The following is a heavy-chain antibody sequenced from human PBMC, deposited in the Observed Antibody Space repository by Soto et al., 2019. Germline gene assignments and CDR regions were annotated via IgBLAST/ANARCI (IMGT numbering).Heavy chain of an antibody. J-gene: IGHJ4*02. D-gene: IGHD2-8*01. Sequence: EVQVAESGGGSVQPGRSLRLSCEASGFSFDEYAMHWVRQVPGKGLEWVSSINWNSGNIGYADSVRGRFTISRDNAKNALYLQMNSLRPEDTAFYYWAKGTKYCSSGVCSVFDYWGQGTLVTVSS. V-gene: IGHV3-9*01. CDR3: AKGTKYCSSGVCSVFDY. CDR2: INWNSGNI. CDR1: GFSFDEYA.